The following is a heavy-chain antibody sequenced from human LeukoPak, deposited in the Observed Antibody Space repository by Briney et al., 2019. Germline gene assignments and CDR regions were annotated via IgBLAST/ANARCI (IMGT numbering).Heavy chain of an antibody. J-gene: IGHJ6*02. CDR2: ISNSGSTI. CDR3: ARDLVLKWFGELPPGYYYYGMDV. D-gene: IGHD3-10*01. V-gene: IGHV3-48*03. Sequence: GGSLRLSCAASGFTFSSYEMNWVRQAPGKGLEWVSYISNSGSTIYYADSVKGRFTISRDHAKNSLDLQMNSLRAEDTAVYYCARDLVLKWFGELPPGYYYYGMDVWGQGTTVTVSS. CDR1: GFTFSSYE.